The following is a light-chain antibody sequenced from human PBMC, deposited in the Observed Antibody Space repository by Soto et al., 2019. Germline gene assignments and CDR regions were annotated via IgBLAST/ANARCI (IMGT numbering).Light chain of an antibody. Sequence: EIVMTQSPATLSVSPGERATLYCRASQSLSSSYLAWYQQKPGQAPRLLIYGASTRATGIPDRFSGSGSGTDFTLTISRLEPEDFAVYYCQQFGSSPGTFGQGTKVDIK. CDR3: QQFGSSPGT. CDR2: GAS. V-gene: IGKV3-20*01. CDR1: QSLSSSY. J-gene: IGKJ1*01.